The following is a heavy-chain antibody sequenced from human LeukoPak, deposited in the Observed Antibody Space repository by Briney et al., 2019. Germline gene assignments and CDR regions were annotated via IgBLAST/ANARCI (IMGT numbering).Heavy chain of an antibody. J-gene: IGHJ6*03. CDR2: MNPNSGNT. CDR3: ARGNPYYDFWSGHYYYYYYMDV. CDR1: GYTFTSYD. D-gene: IGHD3-3*01. V-gene: IGHV1-8*01. Sequence: EASVKVSCKASGYTFTSYDINWVRQATGQGLEWMGWMNPNSGNTGYAQKFQGRVTMTRNTSISTAYMELSSLRSEDTAVYYCARGNPYYDFWSGHYYYYYYMDVWGKGTTVTVSS.